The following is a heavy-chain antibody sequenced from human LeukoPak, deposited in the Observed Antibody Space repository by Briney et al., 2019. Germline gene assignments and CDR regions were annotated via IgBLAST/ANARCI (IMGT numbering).Heavy chain of an antibody. V-gene: IGHV3-53*01. D-gene: IGHD3-16*01. J-gene: IGHJ6*02. CDR3: ARAVGAMDV. CDR1: GFSVSSNS. CDR2: TYSGGST. Sequence: PGRALRLSCVASGFSVSSNSMCWVRQAPGKGLEWVSVTYSGGSTLYADSVKGRFTISRDNSKNTLYLQMNSLRAEDTAVYYCARAVGAMDVWGQGTTVTVSS.